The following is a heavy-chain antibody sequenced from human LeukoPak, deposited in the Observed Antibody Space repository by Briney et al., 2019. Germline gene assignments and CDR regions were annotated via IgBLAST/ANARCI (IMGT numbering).Heavy chain of an antibody. J-gene: IGHJ6*02. CDR3: ARIFRYQLVDYYALDV. V-gene: IGHV3-21*01. CDR1: GFSFSDYA. D-gene: IGHD2-2*01. Sequence: GSLRLSCAASGFSFSDYAMDWVRQAPGKGLEWVSAISSNSAHIYYADPVKGRFTISRDNAKSSVSLQMNSLRDDDTAVYYCARIFRYQLVDYYALDVWGQGTTVTVSS. CDR2: ISSNSAHI.